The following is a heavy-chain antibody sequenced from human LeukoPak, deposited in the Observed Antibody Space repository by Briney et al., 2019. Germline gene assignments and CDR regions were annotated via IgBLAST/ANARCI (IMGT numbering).Heavy chain of an antibody. CDR1: GFTFSSYG. CDR3: ARDDVSCFDY. J-gene: IGHJ4*02. D-gene: IGHD5/OR15-5a*01. CDR2: IWYDGSNK. Sequence: GGSLRLSCAASGFTFSSYGMHWVRQTPGKGLEWVAVIWYDGSNKYYADSVKGRFTISRDNSKNTLYLQMNSLRAEDTAVYYCARDDVSCFDYWAREPWSTSPQ. V-gene: IGHV3-33*01.